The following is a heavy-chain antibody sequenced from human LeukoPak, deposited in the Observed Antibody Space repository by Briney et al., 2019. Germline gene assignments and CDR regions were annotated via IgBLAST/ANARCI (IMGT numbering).Heavy chain of an antibody. CDR2: IIPIFGTA. CDR1: GGTFSSYA. J-gene: IGHJ3*02. CDR3: ARDHSRIEAYYYDSRGAFDI. V-gene: IGHV1-69*01. Sequence: SVKVSCKASGGTFSSYAISWVRQAPGQGLEWMGGIIPIFGTANYAQKFQGRVTITADESTSTAYTELSSLRSEDTAVYYCARDHSRIEAYYYDSRGAFDIWGQGTMVTVSS. D-gene: IGHD3-22*01.